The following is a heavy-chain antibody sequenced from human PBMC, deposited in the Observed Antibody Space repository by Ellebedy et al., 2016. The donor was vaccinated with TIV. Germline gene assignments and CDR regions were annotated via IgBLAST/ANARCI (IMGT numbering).Heavy chain of an antibody. J-gene: IGHJ4*02. CDR1: GYTFTGSY. D-gene: IGHD2/OR15-2a*01. Sequence: AASVKVSCNTSGYTFTGSYVHWVRQAPGQGLEWMGWITPNNGGTNYAQKFRGRVTMTRDPSINTAYMELSTLTSDDKAVYYCAISPNQYLLDYWGQGTLVTVSS. CDR3: AISPNQYLLDY. V-gene: IGHV1-2*02. CDR2: ITPNNGGT.